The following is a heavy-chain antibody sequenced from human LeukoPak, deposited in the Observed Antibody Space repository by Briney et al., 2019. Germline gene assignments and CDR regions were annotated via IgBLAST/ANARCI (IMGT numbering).Heavy chain of an antibody. D-gene: IGHD2-2*01. V-gene: IGHV3-23*01. CDR2: FSGSGGRT. CDR3: AKVTSSYNYFDY. CDR1: GFTFTTYP. Sequence: GGSLRLSCEASGFTFTTYPMSWVRQAPGKGLELVSTFSGSGGRTYYADSVKGRFTISRDNSKNTLSLQMNSLRAEDTAVYYCAKVTSSYNYFDYWGQGSLVTVSS. J-gene: IGHJ4*02.